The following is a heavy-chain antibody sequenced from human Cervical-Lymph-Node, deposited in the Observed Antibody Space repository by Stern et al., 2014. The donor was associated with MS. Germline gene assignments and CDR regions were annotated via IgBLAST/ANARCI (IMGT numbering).Heavy chain of an antibody. CDR1: AFTFSSYW. J-gene: IGHJ2*01. V-gene: IGHV3-74*01. CDR3: ARGGYSYGNWYFDL. Sequence: EVQLVESGGGLVQPGGSLRLSCAASAFTFSSYWMYWVRQAPGKGLVWVSHINSDGRSTNYADSVKGRFTISRDNAKNTLYLQMNSLRAEDTAVYYCARGGYSYGNWYFDLWGRGTLVTVSS. D-gene: IGHD5-18*01. CDR2: INSDGRST.